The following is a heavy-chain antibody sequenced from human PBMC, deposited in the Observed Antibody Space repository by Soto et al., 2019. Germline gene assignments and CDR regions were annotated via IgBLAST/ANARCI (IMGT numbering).Heavy chain of an antibody. CDR3: VRRAITATTNWGAFDV. D-gene: IGHD1-20*01. CDR1: GFTFSSYS. J-gene: IGHJ3*01. Sequence: GGSLRLSCAASGFTFSSYSMNWVRQAPGKGLEWVGRIKSKTDGGTTDYAAPVKGRFTISRDDSKNTLYLQMNSLKTEDTAVYFCVRRAITATTNWGAFDVWGQGTVVTVSS. CDR2: IKSKTDGGTT. V-gene: IGHV3-15*01.